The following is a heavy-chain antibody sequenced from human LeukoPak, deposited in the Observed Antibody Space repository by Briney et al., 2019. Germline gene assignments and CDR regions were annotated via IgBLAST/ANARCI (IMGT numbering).Heavy chain of an antibody. Sequence: SETLSLTCTVSGGSISSYYWSWIRQHPGKGLEWIGYIYYSGSTYYNPSLKSRVTISVDTSKNQFSLKLSSVTAADTAVYYCARSGRDSSGYYPSYSYYGMDVWGQGTTVTVSS. CDR3: ARSGRDSSGYYPSYSYYGMDV. CDR2: IYYSGST. V-gene: IGHV4-59*06. J-gene: IGHJ6*02. D-gene: IGHD3-22*01. CDR1: GGSISSYY.